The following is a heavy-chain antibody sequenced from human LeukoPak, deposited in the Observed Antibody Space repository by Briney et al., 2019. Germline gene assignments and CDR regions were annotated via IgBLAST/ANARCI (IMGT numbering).Heavy chain of an antibody. CDR1: GFNFRNYW. V-gene: IGHV3-7*01. D-gene: IGHD3-22*01. CDR2: INQDGTKK. Sequence: GGSLRLSCTASGFNFRNYWMSWVRQAPGKGLEWVANINQDGTKKYYVDSVKGRFTISRDDARNSLYLQMNSLRAEDTAVYYCARVSVVVNNAFDIWGQGTMVTVSS. CDR3: ARVSVVVNNAFDI. J-gene: IGHJ3*02.